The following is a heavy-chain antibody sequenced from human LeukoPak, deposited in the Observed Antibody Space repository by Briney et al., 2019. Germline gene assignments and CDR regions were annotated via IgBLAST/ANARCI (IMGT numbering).Heavy chain of an antibody. J-gene: IGHJ6*03. D-gene: IGHD4-17*01. CDR3: AKRKTDYADMDV. V-gene: IGHV3-23*01. Sequence: GGSLRLSCAASGFTFSSYGMSWVRQAPGKGLEWVSGISGSGGSTYYADSVKGRFTISRDNFKNTLYLQMNSLRAEDTAVYYCAKRKTDYADMDVWGKGTTVTISS. CDR1: GFTFSSYG. CDR2: ISGSGGST.